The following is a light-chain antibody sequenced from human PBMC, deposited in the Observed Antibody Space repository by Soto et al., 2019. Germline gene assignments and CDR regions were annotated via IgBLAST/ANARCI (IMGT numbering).Light chain of an antibody. Sequence: AVVTQEPSLTVSPGGTVTLTCGSSTGPVTSGQYPYWFQQKPGQAPRTLIYDTTNRHSWTPARFSGSLLGGKAALTLSGAQPEDEAVFYCLLSFGGARVFGGGTKLTVL. CDR1: TGPVTSGQY. J-gene: IGLJ3*02. CDR2: DTT. CDR3: LLSFGGARV. V-gene: IGLV7-46*01.